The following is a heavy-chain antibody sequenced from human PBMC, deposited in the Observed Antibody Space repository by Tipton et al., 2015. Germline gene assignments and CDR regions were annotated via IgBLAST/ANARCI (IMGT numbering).Heavy chain of an antibody. D-gene: IGHD1-1*01. CDR3: ARGGATTMGRAGY. CDR1: GFTFSADS. J-gene: IGHJ4*02. CDR2: ISPSSRYI. Sequence: SLRLSCAASGFTFSADSMHWVRQAPGKGLEWVASISPSSRYIYYGDSVKGRFTISRDNRKNSLNLQMNSLRADDTAVYYCARGGATTMGRAGYWGRGALVTVSS. V-gene: IGHV3-21*04.